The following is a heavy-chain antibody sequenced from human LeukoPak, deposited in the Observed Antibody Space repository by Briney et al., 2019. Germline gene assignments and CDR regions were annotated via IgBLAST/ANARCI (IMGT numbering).Heavy chain of an antibody. CDR1: GFTFSDYY. CDR2: ISSSGSTI. V-gene: IGHV3-11*04. J-gene: IGHJ4*02. D-gene: IGHD4-17*01. CDR3: ARARMVTTSPFDH. Sequence: GGSLRLSCAASGFTFSDYYMSWIRQAPGKGLEWVSYISSSGSTIYYADSVKGRFTISRDNAKNSLYLQMNSLRAEDTAVYYCARARMVTTSPFDHWGQGTLVTVSS.